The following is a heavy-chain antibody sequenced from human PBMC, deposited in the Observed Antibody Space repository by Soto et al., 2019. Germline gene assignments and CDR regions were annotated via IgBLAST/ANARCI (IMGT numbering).Heavy chain of an antibody. D-gene: IGHD3-10*01. CDR1: GYTFTGYY. CDR3: AAGSIWFGEFGYYYYGMDV. CDR2: IDPSSGGT. J-gene: IGHJ6*02. Sequence: ASVKVSCKASGYTFTGYYMHWVRQAPGQGLEWIGWIDPSSGGTNYAQKFQGWVTMTRDTSISTAYMELSRLRSEDTAVYYCAAGSIWFGEFGYYYYGMDVWGQGTTVTVSS. V-gene: IGHV1-2*04.